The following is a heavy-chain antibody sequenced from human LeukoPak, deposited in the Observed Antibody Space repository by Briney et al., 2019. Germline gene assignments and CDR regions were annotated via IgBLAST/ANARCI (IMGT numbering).Heavy chain of an antibody. D-gene: IGHD4-17*01. Sequence: KSGGSLRLSCAASGFTFDDYAMHWVRQAPGKGREWVSSISSSSSYIYYGDSVKGRFTISRDNAKKSLYLQMNSLRAEDTAVYYCARDGAVTNGRYFDYWGQGTLVTVSS. CDR3: ARDGAVTNGRYFDY. J-gene: IGHJ4*02. CDR2: ISSSSSYI. V-gene: IGHV3-21*01. CDR1: GFTFDDYA.